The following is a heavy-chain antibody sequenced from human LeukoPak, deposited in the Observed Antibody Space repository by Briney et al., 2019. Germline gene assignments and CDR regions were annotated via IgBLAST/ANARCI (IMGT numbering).Heavy chain of an antibody. V-gene: IGHV3-21*01. Sequence: GGSLRLSCAASGFTFSSYSMNWVRQAPGKGLEWVSSISSSSSYIYYADSVKGRFTISRDNAKNSLYLQMNSLRAEDTAVYYCARDGGVVGSWTYYYYYGMDVWGQGTTVTVSS. CDR1: GFTFSSYS. CDR3: ARDGGVVGSWTYYYYYGMDV. J-gene: IGHJ6*02. CDR2: ISSSSSYI. D-gene: IGHD6-13*01.